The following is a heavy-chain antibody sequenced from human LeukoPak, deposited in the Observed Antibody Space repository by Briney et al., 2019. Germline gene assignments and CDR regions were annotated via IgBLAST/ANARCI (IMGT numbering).Heavy chain of an antibody. D-gene: IGHD1-26*01. V-gene: IGHV1-2*06. CDR3: ARDKWDLLPVY. Sequence: GASVKVSCKASGYTFTCYFIQWMRQAPGQGLEWMGRINPDTGGTNYAQKFQGRVTMTRDTSISTVYLDLNSLTSDDTAVYHCARDKWDLLPVYWGQGTLVTVSS. J-gene: IGHJ4*02. CDR2: INPDTGGT. CDR1: GYTFTCYF.